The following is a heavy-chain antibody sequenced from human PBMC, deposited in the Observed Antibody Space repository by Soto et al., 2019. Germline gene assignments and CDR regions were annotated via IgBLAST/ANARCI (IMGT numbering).Heavy chain of an antibody. CDR2: INGRGGRK. CDR1: GLTFRDFA. V-gene: IGHV3-23*01. CDR3: ARCGVVGPTPQSFFSP. D-gene: IGHD2-2*01. Sequence: LGLSCPASGLTFRDFARCWVGQATRKGREWVSGINGRGGRKCSANSVKGRFTISSDNFRNIVYLQMSSLRTDDTAIDNGARCGVVGPTPQSFFSPWGKGTLVT. J-gene: IGHJ5*02.